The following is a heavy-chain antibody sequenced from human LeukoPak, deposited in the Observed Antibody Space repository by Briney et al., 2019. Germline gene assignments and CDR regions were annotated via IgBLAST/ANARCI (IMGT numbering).Heavy chain of an antibody. D-gene: IGHD3-22*01. CDR2: INHSGRT. Sequence: SETLSLTCAVYGGSFSGYYWNWIRQPPGKGLEWIGEINHSGRTNYNPSLRSRVTISVDTSKKQFSLKLSSVTAADTAVYYCARYSSGPSAFDYWGQGTLVTVSS. V-gene: IGHV4-34*01. CDR1: GGSFSGYY. J-gene: IGHJ4*02. CDR3: ARYSSGPSAFDY.